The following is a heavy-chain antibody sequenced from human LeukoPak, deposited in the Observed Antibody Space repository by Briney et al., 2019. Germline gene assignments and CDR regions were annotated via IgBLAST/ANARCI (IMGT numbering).Heavy chain of an antibody. V-gene: IGHV3-30-3*01. D-gene: IGHD5-18*01. CDR3: ARLNLGYGYFLEATKRDY. J-gene: IGHJ4*02. CDR1: GFTFSKHP. Sequence: GGSLRLSCAASGFTFSKHPMHWVRQAPGKGLEWVAVISYDVGSNTYYADSVKGRFTISRDNSKNTLYLQMNSLRAEDTAVYYCARLNLGYGYFLEATKRDYWGQGTLVTVSS. CDR2: ISYDVGSNT.